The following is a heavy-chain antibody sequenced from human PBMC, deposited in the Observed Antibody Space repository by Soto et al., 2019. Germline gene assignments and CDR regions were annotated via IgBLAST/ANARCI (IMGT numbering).Heavy chain of an antibody. CDR3: ATIRSSGWSV. CDR2: ISWNSGSI. D-gene: IGHD6-19*01. CDR1: GFTFDDYA. V-gene: IGHV3-9*01. J-gene: IGHJ4*02. Sequence: GGSVRLSCAASGFTFDDYAMHWVRQAPGKGLEWVSGISWNSGSIGYADSVKGRFTISRDNAKNSLYLQMNSLRAEDTALYYCATIRSSGWSVWGQGTLVTVSS.